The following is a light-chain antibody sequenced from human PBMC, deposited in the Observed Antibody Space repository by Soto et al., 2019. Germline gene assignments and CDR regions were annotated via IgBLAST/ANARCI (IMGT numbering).Light chain of an antibody. V-gene: IGKV1-33*01. Sequence: DIQMTQSPSSLSAPVGDRVTITCQASQDISKFLNWYQKKPGKPPKVLIYDASNLQTGVPSRFSGRGSGTDFTFTISSLQPDDSGTYYCQQYDDLPITFGQGTRLEIK. J-gene: IGKJ5*01. CDR1: QDISKF. CDR2: DAS. CDR3: QQYDDLPIT.